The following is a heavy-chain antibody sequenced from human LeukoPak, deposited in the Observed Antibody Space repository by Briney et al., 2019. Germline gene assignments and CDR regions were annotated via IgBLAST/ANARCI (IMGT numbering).Heavy chain of an antibody. D-gene: IGHD3-16*02. Sequence: RAGGSLRLSCAASGFTFSNYAMHWVRQAPGQGLEWVAIISNDGSDERSADSVKGRFTISRGNSKNTLYLQMNSLRADDTAVYYCARPTPGEFSFLIDYWGQGTLVTVSS. V-gene: IGHV3-30*01. CDR1: GFTFSNYA. CDR3: ARPTPGEFSFLIDY. J-gene: IGHJ4*02. CDR2: ISNDGSDE.